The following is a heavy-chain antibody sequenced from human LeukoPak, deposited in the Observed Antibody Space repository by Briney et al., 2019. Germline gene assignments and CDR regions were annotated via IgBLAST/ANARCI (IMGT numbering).Heavy chain of an antibody. CDR2: IYGSGST. Sequence: SSETLSLTCTVSGGSISSYYWSWIRQPPGKGLEWIGHIYGSGSTNYNPSLKSRVTLSVDTSKNQFSLKLSSVTAADTAVYYCAREGTSGTHLNWFDPWGQGTLVTVSS. V-gene: IGHV4-59*01. D-gene: IGHD1-1*01. CDR3: AREGTSGTHLNWFDP. J-gene: IGHJ5*02. CDR1: GGSISSYY.